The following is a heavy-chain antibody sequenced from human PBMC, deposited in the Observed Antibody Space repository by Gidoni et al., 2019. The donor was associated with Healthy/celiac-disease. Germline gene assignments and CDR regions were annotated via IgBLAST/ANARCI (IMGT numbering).Heavy chain of an antibody. D-gene: IGHD3-16*01. CDR1: GGSVSSGSYY. J-gene: IGHJ4*02. CDR2: IYYSGST. Sequence: QVQLQESGPGLVKPSETLSLTCTVSGGSVSSGSYYWSWIRQPPGKGLEWIGYIYYSGSTNYNPSLKSRVTISVDTSKNQFSLKLSSVTAADTAVYYCARDGDWGQGTLVTVSS. V-gene: IGHV4-61*01. CDR3: ARDGD.